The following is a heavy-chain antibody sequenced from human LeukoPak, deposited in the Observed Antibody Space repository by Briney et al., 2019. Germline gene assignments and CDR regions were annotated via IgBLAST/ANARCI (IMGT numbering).Heavy chain of an antibody. V-gene: IGHV4-39*01. D-gene: IGHD1-1*01. CDR1: GDSISSSSYY. J-gene: IGHJ4*02. Sequence: SETLSLTCTVSGDSISSSSYYWGWIRQPPGKGLGWIGSIFYSGSTYYNPSLERRVTISVDTSKNQFSLKQSSVTAADTAVFYCARHLITAAAGTLGNYFDYWGQGTLVTVSS. CDR3: ARHLITAAAGTLGNYFDY. CDR2: IFYSGST.